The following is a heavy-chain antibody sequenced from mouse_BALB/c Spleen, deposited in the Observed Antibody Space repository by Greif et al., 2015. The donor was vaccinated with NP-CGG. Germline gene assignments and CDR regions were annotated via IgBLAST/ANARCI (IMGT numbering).Heavy chain of an antibody. J-gene: IGHJ2*01. CDR3: ARQSSIYYFDY. CDR2: ISSGGSYT. Sequence: EVHLVESGGGLVKPGGSLKLSCAASGFTFSSYAMSWVRQTPEKRLEWVATISSGGSYTYYPDSVKGRFTISRDNAKNTLYLQMSSLRSEDTAMYYCARQSSIYYFDYWGQGTTLTVSS. CDR1: GFTFSSYA. V-gene: IGHV5-9-3*01. D-gene: IGHD1-1*01.